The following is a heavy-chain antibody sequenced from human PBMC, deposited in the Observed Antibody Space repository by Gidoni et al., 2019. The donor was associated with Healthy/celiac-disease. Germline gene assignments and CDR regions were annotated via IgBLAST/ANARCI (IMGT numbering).Heavy chain of an antibody. CDR1: GGTFSSYA. V-gene: IGHV1-69*01. J-gene: IGHJ4*02. D-gene: IGHD2-21*02. CDR2: IIPIFGTA. CDR3: ARGIMAYCGGDCYSYYFDY. Sequence: QVQLVQSGAEVKKPGAAVKVSCQGSGGTFSSYAIRWVRKAPGQGLEWMGGIIPIFGTANYAQKFQGRVTITADESTSTAYMELSSLRSEDTSVYYCARGIMAYCGGDCYSYYFDYWGQGTLVTVSS.